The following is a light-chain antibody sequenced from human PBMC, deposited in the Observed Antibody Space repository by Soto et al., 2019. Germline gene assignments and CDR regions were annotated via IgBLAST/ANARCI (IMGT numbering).Light chain of an antibody. J-gene: IGKJ2*01. CDR2: GVS. CDR1: QSVSNSF. Sequence: ESVLTQSPGTLSLSPGERATLSCRASQSVSNSFFAWYQQKPGQAPRLLIYGVSSRATGIPDRFSGSGFWTNFTLTISRLEAEDFVVYYCQQYSTLPHTFGQGTKLEVK. V-gene: IGKV3-20*01. CDR3: QQYSTLPHT.